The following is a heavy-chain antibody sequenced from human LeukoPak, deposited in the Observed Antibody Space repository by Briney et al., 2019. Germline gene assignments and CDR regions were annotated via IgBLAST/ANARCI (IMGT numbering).Heavy chain of an antibody. CDR1: GFTFSSYG. Sequence: GRSLRLSCAASGFTFSSYGMHWGRQGPGKGLERVAVIWYDGSNKYYADSVKGRFTISRDNSKNTLYLQMNSLRAEDTAVYYCARPREYYDSSGYSGFDYWGQGTLVTVSS. D-gene: IGHD3-22*01. CDR2: IWYDGSNK. V-gene: IGHV3-33*01. CDR3: ARPREYYDSSGYSGFDY. J-gene: IGHJ4*02.